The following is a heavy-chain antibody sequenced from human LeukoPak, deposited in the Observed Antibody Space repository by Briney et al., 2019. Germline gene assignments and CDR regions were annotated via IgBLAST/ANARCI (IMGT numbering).Heavy chain of an antibody. CDR2: INHSGST. V-gene: IGHV4-34*01. J-gene: IGHJ4*02. CDR3: ARGRITMVRGVIKHFDY. Sequence: SETLSLTCAVYGGSFSGYYWSWIRQPPGKGLEWIGEINHSGSTNYNPSLKSRVTISVDTSKNQFSLKLSSVTAADMAVYYCARGRITMVRGVIKHFDYWGQGTLVTVSS. D-gene: IGHD3-10*01. CDR1: GGSFSGYY.